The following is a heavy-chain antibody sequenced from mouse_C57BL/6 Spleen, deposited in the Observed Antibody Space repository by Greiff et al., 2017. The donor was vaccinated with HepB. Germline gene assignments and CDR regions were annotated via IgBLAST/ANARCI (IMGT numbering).Heavy chain of an antibody. J-gene: IGHJ2*01. CDR1: GYTFTDYN. CDR2: INPNNGGT. Sequence: EVQLQQSGPELVKPGASVKMSCKASGYTFTDYNMHWVKQSHGKSLEWIGYINPNNGGTSYNQKFKGKATLTVNKSSSTAYMELRSLTSEDSAVYYCARRRGYDGYYVPPFDYWGQGTTLTVSS. V-gene: IGHV1-22*01. CDR3: ARRRGYDGYYVPPFDY. D-gene: IGHD2-3*01.